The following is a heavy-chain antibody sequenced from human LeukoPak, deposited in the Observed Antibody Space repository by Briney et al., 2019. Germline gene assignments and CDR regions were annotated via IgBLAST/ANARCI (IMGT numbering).Heavy chain of an antibody. V-gene: IGHV3-30*02. J-gene: IGHJ3*02. CDR3: ARGFHSSGSSLDI. Sequence: GGSLRLSCAASGFTFSGYGMHWVRQAPGKGLEWVAFIRYDGSNEYYAGSVKGRFTISRDKSKNTLSLQMNGLRVEDTAVYYCARGFHSSGSSLDIWGQGTMVTVSS. D-gene: IGHD3-22*01. CDR1: GFTFSGYG. CDR2: IRYDGSNE.